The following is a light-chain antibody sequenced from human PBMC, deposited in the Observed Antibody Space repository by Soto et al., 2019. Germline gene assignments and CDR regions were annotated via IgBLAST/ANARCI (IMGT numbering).Light chain of an antibody. CDR1: QSVSNNY. CDR3: QQRSNWPPSWT. V-gene: IGKV3D-20*02. CDR2: GAS. J-gene: IGKJ1*01. Sequence: EIVLTQSPGTLSLSPGERATLSCRASQSVSNNYLAWYQQKPGQAPRLLIYGASSRAAGIPDRFSGSGSGTDFTLTISSLEPEDFAVYYCQQRSNWPPSWTFGQGTKVDIK.